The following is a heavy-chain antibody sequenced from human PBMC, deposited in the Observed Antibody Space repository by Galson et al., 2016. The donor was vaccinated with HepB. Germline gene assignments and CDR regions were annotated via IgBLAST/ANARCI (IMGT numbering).Heavy chain of an antibody. V-gene: IGHV3-21*01. Sequence: SLRLSCAASGFTFSTYAMNWVRQAPGRGLEWVSSISSSSRYIYYADSVKGRFTSSRDNAKNSLFLQMNSLRAEDTAVYYCARGGPLEMSTILGFDYWGQGTLVTGSS. CDR3: ARGGPLEMSTILGFDY. CDR2: ISSSSRYI. CDR1: GFTFSTYA. J-gene: IGHJ4*02. D-gene: IGHD5-24*01.